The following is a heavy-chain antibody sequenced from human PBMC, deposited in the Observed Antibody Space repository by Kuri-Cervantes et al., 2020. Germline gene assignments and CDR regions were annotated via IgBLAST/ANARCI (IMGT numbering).Heavy chain of an antibody. Sequence: GGSLRLSCAASGFTFSDYYMSWIRQAPGKGLEWVSYISSSGSTIYYADSVKGRFTISRDNAKNSLYLQMNSLRAEDTAVYYCAKPLRSDILTGSGWFDSWGQGTLVTVSS. CDR1: GFTFSDYY. CDR2: ISSSGSTI. J-gene: IGHJ5*01. D-gene: IGHD3-9*01. CDR3: AKPLRSDILTGSGWFDS. V-gene: IGHV3-11*01.